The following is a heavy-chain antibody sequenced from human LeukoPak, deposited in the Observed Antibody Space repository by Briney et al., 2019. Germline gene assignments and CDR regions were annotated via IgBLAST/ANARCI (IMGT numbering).Heavy chain of an antibody. Sequence: SETLPLTCSVSGGSISTNFWTWIRQPAGREVQWIGRISASGHTNSNPSLNSRVTLSVDTSKNQFSLQLSSVTTADTAAYYCARSPGLADLDYWGQGILVTVSS. J-gene: IGHJ4*02. D-gene: IGHD3-3*02. CDR2: ISASGHT. V-gene: IGHV4-4*07. CDR3: ARSPGLADLDY. CDR1: GGSISTNF.